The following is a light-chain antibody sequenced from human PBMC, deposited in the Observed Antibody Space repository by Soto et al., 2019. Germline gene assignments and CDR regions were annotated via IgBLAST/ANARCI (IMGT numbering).Light chain of an antibody. CDR2: DVS. Sequence: QSALTQPASVSGSPGQSITISCTGTSSDVGGYNYVSWYQQHPGKAPKLMIYDVSNRPSGVSNRFSGSKSGNTASLTISGLQAEDEADYYCSSYTSGSYVFGTGTKLTVL. J-gene: IGLJ1*01. CDR1: SSDVGGYNY. CDR3: SSYTSGSYV. V-gene: IGLV2-14*01.